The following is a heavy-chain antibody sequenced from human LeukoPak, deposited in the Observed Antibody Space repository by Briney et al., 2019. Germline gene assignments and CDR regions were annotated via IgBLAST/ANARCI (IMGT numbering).Heavy chain of an antibody. D-gene: IGHD1-14*01. Sequence: PGRSLRLSCAASGFTFSSYGMHWVRQAPGKGLEWVAVIWYDGSKTYYADSVGGRFTISRDNSKNTLYLQMSSLRADDTAVYYCTRYNTGRYDYWGQGTLVTVSS. V-gene: IGHV3-33*01. J-gene: IGHJ4*01. CDR3: TRYNTGRYDY. CDR1: GFTFSSYG. CDR2: IWYDGSKT.